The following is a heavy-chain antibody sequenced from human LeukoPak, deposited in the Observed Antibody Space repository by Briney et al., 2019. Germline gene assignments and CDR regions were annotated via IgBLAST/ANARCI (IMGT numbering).Heavy chain of an antibody. CDR1: RFTFSSYA. V-gene: IGHV3-23*01. CDR2: ISGGGDRT. CDR3: AKDRLNWATDRPRFDP. J-gene: IGHJ5*02. Sequence: GGSLRLSCVASRFTFSSYAMSWVRQAPGEVLEWVSVISGGGDRTNYADSVKGRFTISRDNCKNTLYLQMSSLRAEDTAVYYCAKDRLNWATDRPRFDPWGQGTLVTVSS. D-gene: IGHD6-6*01.